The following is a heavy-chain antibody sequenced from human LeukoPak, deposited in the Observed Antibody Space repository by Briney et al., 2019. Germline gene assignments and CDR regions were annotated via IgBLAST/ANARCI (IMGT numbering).Heavy chain of an antibody. CDR1: NYTFISYS. Sequence: ASVKVSCKASNYTFISYSITWVRQAPGQGLEWMGWINTNTGNPTYAQGFTGRFVFSLDTSVSTAYLQISSLKAEDTAVYYCARSYYYDSSGYYLFDYWGQGTLVTVSS. V-gene: IGHV7-4-1*02. D-gene: IGHD3-22*01. CDR2: INTNTGNP. CDR3: ARSYYYDSSGYYLFDY. J-gene: IGHJ4*02.